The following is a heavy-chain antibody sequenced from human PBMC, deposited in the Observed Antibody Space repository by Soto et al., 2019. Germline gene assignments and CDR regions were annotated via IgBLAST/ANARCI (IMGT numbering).Heavy chain of an antibody. CDR1: GFTFNSYW. D-gene: IGHD3-3*02. J-gene: IGHJ5*02. CDR3: ATVATHSYNWIDP. Sequence: EVQLVESGGGLVQPGGSLRLSCAASGFTFNSYWMHWVRQAPGKGLVWVSRINADGSTTTYADSVKGRVTISRDNAKNTLYLQMNSLRAEDTAVYFCATVATHSYNWIDPWGQGTLVTISS. CDR2: INADGSTT. V-gene: IGHV3-74*01.